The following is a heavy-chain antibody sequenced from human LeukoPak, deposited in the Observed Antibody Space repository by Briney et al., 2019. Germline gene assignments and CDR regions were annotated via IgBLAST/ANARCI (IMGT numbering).Heavy chain of an antibody. CDR2: FNPNSGGT. CDR3: ARGLGSGLHWFDP. D-gene: IGHD3-10*01. J-gene: IGHJ5*02. CDR1: GYTFTGYY. Sequence: ASVKVSCKASGYTFTGYYMYWVRQAPGQGLEWMGRFNPNSGGTNYAQKFQGRVTMTRDTSISTAYMELSRLTSDDTAVYYCARGLGSGLHWFDPWGQGSLVTVSS. V-gene: IGHV1-2*06.